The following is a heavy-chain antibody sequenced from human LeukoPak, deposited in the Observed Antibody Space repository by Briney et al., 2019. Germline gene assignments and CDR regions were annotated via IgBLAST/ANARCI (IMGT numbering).Heavy chain of an antibody. CDR2: INHSGST. Sequence: SETLSLTCAVYGGSFSGYYWSWIRQPPGKGLEWIGEINHSGSTNYNPSLKSRVTISVDTSKNQFSLKLSSVTAADTAVYYCARLAYYDILGFDYWGQGTLVTVSS. D-gene: IGHD3-9*01. CDR1: GGSFSGYY. CDR3: ARLAYYDILGFDY. J-gene: IGHJ4*02. V-gene: IGHV4-34*01.